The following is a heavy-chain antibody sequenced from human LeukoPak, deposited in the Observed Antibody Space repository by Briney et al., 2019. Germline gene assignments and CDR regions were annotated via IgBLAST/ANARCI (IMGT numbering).Heavy chain of an antibody. V-gene: IGHV3-33*01. CDR2: IWYDESNK. D-gene: IGHD3-10*01. Sequence: PGGSLRLSCAASGFTFSNYGIHWVRQAPGKGLEWVAVIWYDESNKYYADSVKGRFTISRDDSKNTVHFQMNSLRAEDTAVYYCARDLMVRGVILAKFDYWGQGTLVTVSS. J-gene: IGHJ4*02. CDR1: GFTFSNYG. CDR3: ARDLMVRGVILAKFDY.